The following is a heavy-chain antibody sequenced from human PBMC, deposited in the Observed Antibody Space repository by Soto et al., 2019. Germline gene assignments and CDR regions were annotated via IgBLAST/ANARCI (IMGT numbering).Heavy chain of an antibody. D-gene: IGHD6-19*01. Sequence: QLQLQESGPGLVKPSETLSLTCTVSGGSINSRNYYWGWIRQSPGKGLEWMGSIYYSGTTYPNPSLKSRLTXXGXSXXNQFSLKVNSMTAADTAVYYCSRGYSSGWYVHVTDWGQGTLVTVSS. CDR3: SRGYSSGWYVHVTD. V-gene: IGHV4-39*01. CDR2: IYYSGTT. J-gene: IGHJ4*02. CDR1: GGSINSRNYY.